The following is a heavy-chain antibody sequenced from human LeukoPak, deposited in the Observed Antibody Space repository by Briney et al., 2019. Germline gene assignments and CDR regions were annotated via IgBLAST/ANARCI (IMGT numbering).Heavy chain of an antibody. CDR2: IYYSGST. CDR3: ARGGLGVLYYYGSGSYYIDY. CDR1: GGSISSSSYY. Sequence: PSETLSLTCTVSGGSISSSSYYWGWIRQPPGKGLEWIGSIYYSGSTYYNPSLKSRVTISVDTSKNQFSLKLSSVTAADTAVYYCARGGLGVLYYYGSGSYYIDYWGQGTLVTVSS. D-gene: IGHD3-10*01. V-gene: IGHV4-39*07. J-gene: IGHJ4*02.